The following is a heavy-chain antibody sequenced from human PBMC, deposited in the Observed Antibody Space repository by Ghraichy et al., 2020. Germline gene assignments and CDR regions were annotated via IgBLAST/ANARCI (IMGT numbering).Heavy chain of an antibody. CDR3: ARGPTHCSGGSCYSGDFDY. CDR1: GFTFSSYA. J-gene: IGHJ4*02. V-gene: IGHV3-30-3*01. D-gene: IGHD2-15*01. CDR2: ISYDGSNK. Sequence: SLRLSCAASGFTFSSYAMHWVRQAPGKGLEWVAVISYDGSNKYYADSVKGRFTISRDNSKNTLYLQMNSLRAEDTAVYYCARGPTHCSGGSCYSGDFDYWGQGTLVTVSS.